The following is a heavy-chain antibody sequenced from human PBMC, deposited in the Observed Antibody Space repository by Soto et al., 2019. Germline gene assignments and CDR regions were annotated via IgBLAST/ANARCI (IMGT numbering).Heavy chain of an antibody. J-gene: IGHJ6*02. D-gene: IGHD2-2*01. CDR1: GGSISSGDYY. Sequence: QVQLQESGPGLVKPSQTLSLTCTVSGGSISSGDYYWSWIRQPPGKGLEWIGYIYYSGSTYYNPSLPSRVTISVDTSKNHSSLKLSSVTAADTALYYCARDPIVLVPAAISFYYYGMDVWGQGTTVTVSS. V-gene: IGHV4-30-4*01. CDR3: ARDPIVLVPAAISFYYYGMDV. CDR2: IYYSGST.